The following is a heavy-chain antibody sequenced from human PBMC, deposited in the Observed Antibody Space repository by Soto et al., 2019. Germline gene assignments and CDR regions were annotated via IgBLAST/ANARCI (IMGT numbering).Heavy chain of an antibody. Sequence: PXVSLRLSCAASGFTFSSYWMHWVRQAPGKGLVWVSRINSDGSSTTYADSVKGRFTISRDNAKNTLYLQMNSLRAEDTAVYYCARDRLPTVFGVNQPPCFDPWGQGTLVTVSS. CDR3: ARDRLPTVFGVNQPPCFDP. CDR1: GFTFSSYW. CDR2: INSDGSST. D-gene: IGHD3-3*01. J-gene: IGHJ5*02. V-gene: IGHV3-74*01.